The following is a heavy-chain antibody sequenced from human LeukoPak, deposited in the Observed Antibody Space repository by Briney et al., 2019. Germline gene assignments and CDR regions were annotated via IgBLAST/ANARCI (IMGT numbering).Heavy chain of an antibody. D-gene: IGHD4-23*01. Sequence: ASVKVSCKASGYTFTSYGISWVRQAPGQGLEWMGWISAYNGNTNYTQKLQGRVTMTTDTSTSTAYMELRSLRSDDTAVYYCARDTSKRYGGKEDYWGQGTLVTVSS. CDR1: GYTFTSYG. CDR3: ARDTSKRYGGKEDY. CDR2: ISAYNGNT. J-gene: IGHJ4*02. V-gene: IGHV1-18*01.